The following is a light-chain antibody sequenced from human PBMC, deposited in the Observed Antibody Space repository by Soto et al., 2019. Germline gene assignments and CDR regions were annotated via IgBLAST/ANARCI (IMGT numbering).Light chain of an antibody. Sequence: EIVLTQSPGTLSLSPGERATLSCRASHSVSSSYLAWYQQKPGQAPSLLIYGASNRATGIPDRFSGSGSGTDFTLTISRLELEDFAVYYCQQYDSSPRTFGQGTKVEI. J-gene: IGKJ1*01. CDR3: QQYDSSPRT. V-gene: IGKV3-20*01. CDR2: GAS. CDR1: HSVSSSY.